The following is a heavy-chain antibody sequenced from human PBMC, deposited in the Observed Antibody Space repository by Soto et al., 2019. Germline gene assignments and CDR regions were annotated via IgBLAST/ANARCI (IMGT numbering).Heavy chain of an antibody. CDR2: IYYSGST. Sequence: ETLSLTCTVSGGSISSYYWSWIRQPPGKGLEWIGYIYYSGSTNYNPSLKSRVTISVDTSKNQFSLKLSSVTAADTAVYYCARSGSDILTGYYYYYGMDVWGQGTTVTVSS. CDR3: ARSGSDILTGYYYYYGMDV. J-gene: IGHJ6*02. D-gene: IGHD3-9*01. CDR1: GGSISSYY. V-gene: IGHV4-59*01.